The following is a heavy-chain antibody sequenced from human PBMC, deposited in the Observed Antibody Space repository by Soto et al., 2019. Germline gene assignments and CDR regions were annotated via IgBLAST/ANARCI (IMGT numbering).Heavy chain of an antibody. V-gene: IGHV3-66*01. CDR1: GFSVTNNY. CDR3: ARGRGSTGYLGREHYFDY. J-gene: IGHJ4*02. Sequence: EVQVVESGGGLVQPGGSLRLSCAASGFSVTNNYMNWVRQAPGKGLEWVSIIDIGGNTYYADSVKDRFTISRDNSRNTRYLHMAWLRAEDTAVYYCARGRGSTGYLGREHYFDYWGQGTLVTVSP. D-gene: IGHD2-2*01. CDR2: IDIGGNT.